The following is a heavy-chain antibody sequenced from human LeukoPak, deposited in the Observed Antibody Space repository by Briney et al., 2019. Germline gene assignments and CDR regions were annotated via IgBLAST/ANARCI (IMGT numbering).Heavy chain of an antibody. CDR2: IKSGSDGGAI. CDR1: GFTFNSAW. D-gene: IGHD3-3*01. Sequence: GGSLRLSCAASGFTFNSAWMDWVRQAPGKGLEWVGRIKSGSDGGAIHYAAPVKGRFTISRDDSQNTVYLQMNSLKTEDTAVYYCTTDNTEGYYDTWSGYYLFWGEGTLVTVSS. J-gene: IGHJ4*03. CDR3: TTDNTEGYYDTWSGYYLF. V-gene: IGHV3-15*01.